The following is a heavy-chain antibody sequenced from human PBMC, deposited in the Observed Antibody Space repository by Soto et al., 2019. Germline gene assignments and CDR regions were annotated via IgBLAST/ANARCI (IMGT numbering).Heavy chain of an antibody. V-gene: IGHV4-30-2*01. Sequence: SETLSLTCAVSGGSISSGGYSWSWIRQPPGKGLEWIGYIYHSGSTYYNPSLKSRVTISVDRSKNQFSLKLSSVTAADTAVYYCASDLGHCSSQFDPWGQGTLVTVSS. CDR1: GGSISSGGYS. CDR3: ASDLGHCSSQFDP. D-gene: IGHD2-15*01. CDR2: IYHSGST. J-gene: IGHJ5*02.